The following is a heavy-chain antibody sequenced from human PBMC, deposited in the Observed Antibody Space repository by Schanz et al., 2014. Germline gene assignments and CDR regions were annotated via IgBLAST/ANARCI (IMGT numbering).Heavy chain of an antibody. CDR1: GFTFSSYT. CDR3: ARDEGRDGYNLAFDV. V-gene: IGHV3-30*04. Sequence: VQLVESGGGLVKPGDSLRLSCAASGFTFSSYTMKWVRQAPGKGLEWVAIISYDGSNKSYADSVKGRFTISRDNSKNTLSLQMNSLRAEDTAVYYCARDEGRDGYNLAFDVWGQGTLVTVSS. D-gene: IGHD2-21*01. CDR2: ISYDGSNK. J-gene: IGHJ3*01.